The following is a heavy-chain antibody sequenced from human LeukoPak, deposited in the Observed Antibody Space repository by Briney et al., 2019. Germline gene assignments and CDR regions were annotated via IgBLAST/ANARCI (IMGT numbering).Heavy chain of an antibody. CDR3: ARRREYHTFDY. D-gene: IGHD2-2*01. V-gene: IGHV4-39*01. CDR1: GSSISSSSYY. Sequence: SETLSLTCTVSGSSISSSSYYWGWYRQPPGMALEWIGTTYYSGSTYYNPSLKSRVTISVDTAKNQFSLNLSSVTAADTAVYYCARRREYHTFDYWGQGTLVTVSS. J-gene: IGHJ4*02. CDR2: TYYSGST.